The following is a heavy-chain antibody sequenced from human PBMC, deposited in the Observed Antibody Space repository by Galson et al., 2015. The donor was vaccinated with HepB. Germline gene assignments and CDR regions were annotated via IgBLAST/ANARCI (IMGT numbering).Heavy chain of an antibody. D-gene: IGHD2-2*01. CDR3: ARTGGYCSSTSCYGGWFDP. CDR2: IDWDDDK. J-gene: IGHJ5*02. CDR1: GFSLSTSGMR. Sequence: PALVKPTQTLTLTCTFSGFSLSTSGMRVSWIRQPPGKALEWLARIDWDDDKFYSTSLKTRLTISKDTSKNQVVLTMTNMDPVDTATYYCARTGGYCSSTSCYGGWFDPWGQGTLVTVSS. V-gene: IGHV2-70*04.